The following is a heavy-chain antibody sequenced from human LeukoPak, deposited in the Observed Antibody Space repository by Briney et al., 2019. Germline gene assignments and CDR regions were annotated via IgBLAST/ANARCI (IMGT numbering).Heavy chain of an antibody. CDR3: AKEAAIVVVVAAASAHFDY. D-gene: IGHD2-15*01. V-gene: IGHV3-23*01. CDR2: ISGSGSST. J-gene: IGHJ4*02. Sequence: GRSLRLSCAASGFTFSSYAMSWVRQAPGKGLDWDSAISGSGSSTYYADSVKGRCTISRDNSKNTLYLQMNSLRAEDTAVYYCAKEAAIVVVVAAASAHFDYWGQGTLVTVSS. CDR1: GFTFSSYA.